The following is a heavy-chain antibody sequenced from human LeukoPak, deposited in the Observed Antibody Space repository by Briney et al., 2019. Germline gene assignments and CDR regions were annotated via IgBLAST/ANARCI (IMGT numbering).Heavy chain of an antibody. CDR3: ARGGDSGSYPLDY. J-gene: IGHJ4*02. V-gene: IGHV4-31*03. CDR1: GGSISSGGYY. CDR2: IYYSGST. Sequence: SETLSPTCTVSGGSISSGGYYWSWIRQHPGKGLEWIGYIYYSGSTYYNPSLKSRVTISVDTSKNQFSLKLSSVTAADTAVYYCARGGDSGSYPLDYWGQGTLVTVSS. D-gene: IGHD1-26*01.